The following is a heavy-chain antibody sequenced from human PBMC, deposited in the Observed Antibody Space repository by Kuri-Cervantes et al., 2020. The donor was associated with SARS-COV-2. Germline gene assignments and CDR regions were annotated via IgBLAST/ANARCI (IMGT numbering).Heavy chain of an antibody. V-gene: IGHV4-38-2*01. J-gene: IGHJ3*02. CDR3: ARQAVAVEYSSSSGAFDI. CDR2: IYHSGST. D-gene: IGHD6-6*01. Sequence: ESLKISCAVSRYSISSGYYWGWIRQPPGKGLEWIGSIYHSGSTYYNPSLKSRVTISVDTSKNQFSLKLSSVTAADTAVYYCARQAVAVEYSSSSGAFDIWGQGTMVTVSS. CDR1: RYSISSGYY.